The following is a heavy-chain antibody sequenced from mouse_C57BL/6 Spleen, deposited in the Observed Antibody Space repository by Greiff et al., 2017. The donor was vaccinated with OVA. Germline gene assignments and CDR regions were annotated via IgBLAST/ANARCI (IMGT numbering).Heavy chain of an antibody. J-gene: IGHJ1*03. V-gene: IGHV1-7*01. D-gene: IGHD2-3*01. CDR2: INPSSGYT. Sequence: VQLQQSGAELAKPGASVKLSCKASGYTFTSYWMHWVKQRPGQGLEWIGYINPSSGYTKYNQKFKDKATLTADKSSSTAYMQLSSLTYEDSAVYYGASGDDGYCGYFDVWGTGTTVTVSS. CDR3: ASGDDGYCGYFDV. CDR1: GYTFTSYW.